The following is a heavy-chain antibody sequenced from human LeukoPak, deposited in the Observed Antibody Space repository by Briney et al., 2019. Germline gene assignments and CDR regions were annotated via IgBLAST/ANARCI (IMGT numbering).Heavy chain of an antibody. V-gene: IGHV3-23*01. Sequence: PGGSLRLSCAASGFTFSNYAMSWVRQAPGKGLEWVSAISGSGGSTYYADSVKGRFTISRDNAKNSLYLQMNSLRAEDTAVYYCARERLWFGELLPDYWGQGTLVTVSS. CDR1: GFTFSNYA. J-gene: IGHJ4*02. D-gene: IGHD3-10*01. CDR3: ARERLWFGELLPDY. CDR2: ISGSGGST.